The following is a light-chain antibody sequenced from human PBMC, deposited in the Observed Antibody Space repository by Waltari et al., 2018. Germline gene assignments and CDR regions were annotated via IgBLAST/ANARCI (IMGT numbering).Light chain of an antibody. CDR1: QSLVHSDGKTY. CDR2: KIS. J-gene: IGKJ2*01. V-gene: IGKV2-30*02. CDR3: MQTTHWPRT. Sequence: DVVMTQSPLSLSVTLEQPASISCKSSQSLVHSDGKTYLNWFHQRPGQSPRRLIYKISNRESGVPDRVSGSGSGTDFTLTINRGEAEDVGVYYCMQTTHWPRTFGQGTKLEIK.